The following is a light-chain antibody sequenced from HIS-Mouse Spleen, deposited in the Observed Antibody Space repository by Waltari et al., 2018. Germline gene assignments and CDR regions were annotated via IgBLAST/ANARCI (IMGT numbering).Light chain of an antibody. V-gene: IGLV3-10*01. Sequence: SYELTQPPSVSVSPGQTASITCSGDALPKKYSYWYKQKSGQAPVLVIYEASKRRSGIPGRSPGPSSGTMATLTISGAQVEDEADYYCYSTDSSGNHRVFGGGTKLTVL. CDR1: ALPKKY. CDR3: YSTDSSGNHRV. CDR2: EAS. J-gene: IGLJ2*01.